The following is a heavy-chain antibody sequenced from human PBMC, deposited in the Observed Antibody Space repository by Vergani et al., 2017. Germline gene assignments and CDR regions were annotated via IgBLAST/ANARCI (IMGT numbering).Heavy chain of an antibody. CDR3: ARTGMVRGVIITPYGMDV. CDR1: GYTFTGYY. Sequence: QVQLVQSGAEVKKPGASVKVSCKASGYTFTGYYMHWVRQAPGQGLEWMGWINPNSGGTNYAQKFQGRVTMTRDTTISTAYMELSRLRSDDAAVYYCARTGMVRGVIITPYGMDVWRQGTTVTVS. J-gene: IGHJ6*01. D-gene: IGHD3-10*01. CDR2: INPNSGGT. V-gene: IGHV1-2*02.